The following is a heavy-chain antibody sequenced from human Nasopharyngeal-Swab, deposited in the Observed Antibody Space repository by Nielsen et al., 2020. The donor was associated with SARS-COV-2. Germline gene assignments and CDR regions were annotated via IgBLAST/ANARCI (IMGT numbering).Heavy chain of an antibody. Sequence: SETLSLTCTVSGSSISSGYYWGWIRQPPGKGLEWIGSIYYSGSTYYNPSLKSRVTISVDTSKNQFSLKLSSVTAADTAVYYCARGGYSSGWVVYWGQGTLVTVSS. D-gene: IGHD6-19*01. CDR3: ARGGYSSGWVVY. V-gene: IGHV4-38-2*02. CDR2: IYYSGST. CDR1: GSSISSGYY. J-gene: IGHJ4*02.